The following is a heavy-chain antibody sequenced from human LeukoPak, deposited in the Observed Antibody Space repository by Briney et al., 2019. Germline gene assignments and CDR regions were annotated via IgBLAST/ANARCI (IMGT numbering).Heavy chain of an antibody. CDR3: AGGYSYVHY. J-gene: IGHJ4*02. CDR1: GVTFSSYA. Sequence: GRSLRLSCAASGVTFSSYAMHWVRHGPGKGRERGAVISYDGSNKYYTDSVKRRFTISRDNSKHTLYLQMNSLRAEDAAVYYCAGGYSYVHYWGQGTLVTVSS. V-gene: IGHV3-30-3*01. D-gene: IGHD5-18*01. CDR2: ISYDGSNK.